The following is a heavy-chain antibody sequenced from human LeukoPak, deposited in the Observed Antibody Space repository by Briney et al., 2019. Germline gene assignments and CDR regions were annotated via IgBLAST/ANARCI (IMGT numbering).Heavy chain of an antibody. V-gene: IGHV1-69*04. CDR1: GGTFSSYT. CDR2: TIPFLDLA. J-gene: IGHJ4*02. Sequence: AVTVTFKGSGGTFSSYTISWVRQPPGQGLEWMGRTIPFLDLANYAQKFQGRVMITADRSTRTAYMELSSLRSEDTAVYYCARDESYSTATCLSFFDYWGQGTLVTVSS. CDR3: ARDESYSTATCLSFFDY. D-gene: IGHD2/OR15-2a*01.